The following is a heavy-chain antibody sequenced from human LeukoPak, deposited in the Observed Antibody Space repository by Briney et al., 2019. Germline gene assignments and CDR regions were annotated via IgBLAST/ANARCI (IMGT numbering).Heavy chain of an antibody. V-gene: IGHV3-30*03. J-gene: IGHJ4*02. CDR1: GFTFSSYG. CDR2: ISDDGSDK. Sequence: EGSLRLSCAASGFTFSSYGMHWVRQAPGKGLEWVAVISDDGSDKYYVDSVKGRFTISRDNSKNTLYLQMNSLRAEDTAVYYCARGDLDYWGQGTLVTVSS. D-gene: IGHD2-21*02. CDR3: ARGDLDY.